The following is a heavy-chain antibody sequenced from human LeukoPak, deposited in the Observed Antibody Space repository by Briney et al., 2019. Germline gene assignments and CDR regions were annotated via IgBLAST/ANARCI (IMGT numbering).Heavy chain of an antibody. CDR1: GXSFTSYC. V-gene: IGHV5-51*01. J-gene: IGHJ5*02. CDR3: ARLIAAAANWFDP. CDR2: IYPGDSDT. Sequence: GESLKISFKGSGXSFTSYCIGWVRQMPGKGLEWMGIIYPGDSDTRYSPSFQGQVTISADKSISTAYLQWSSLKASDTAMYYCARLIAAAANWFDPWGQGTLVTVSS. D-gene: IGHD6-13*01.